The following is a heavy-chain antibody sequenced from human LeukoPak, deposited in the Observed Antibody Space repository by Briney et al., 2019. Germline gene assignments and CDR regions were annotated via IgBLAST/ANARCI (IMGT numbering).Heavy chain of an antibody. V-gene: IGHV4-59*10. CDR1: GGSFSSSY. Sequence: WETLSLTCAVSGGSFSSSYWSWIRQPAGKGLEWIWRIYTSGSTNYNPSLKSRVTMSVDTSKNHFSLNVSSVTAADKAVYYCARQKNWILFLYYVDVWGKGNTVTVSS. D-gene: IGHD1-1*01. CDR2: IYTSGST. J-gene: IGHJ6*03. CDR3: ARQKNWILFLYYVDV.